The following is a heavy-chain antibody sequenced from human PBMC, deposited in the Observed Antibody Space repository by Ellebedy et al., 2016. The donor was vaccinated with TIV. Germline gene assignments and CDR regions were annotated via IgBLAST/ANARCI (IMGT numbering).Heavy chain of an antibody. J-gene: IGHJ6*02. D-gene: IGHD3-22*01. V-gene: IGHV3-7*03. CDR2: INQDGSRI. Sequence: ETLSLTCIVSGGSFSNYYWNWIRQPPGKGLEWVANINQDGSRIYYVDSVKGRFTISRDNAKNSVYLRMDTLRVEDTAVYHCVRDGAYGDYSPGYYGMDVWGQGTTVTVSS. CDR3: VRDGAYGDYSPGYYGMDV. CDR1: GGSFSNYY.